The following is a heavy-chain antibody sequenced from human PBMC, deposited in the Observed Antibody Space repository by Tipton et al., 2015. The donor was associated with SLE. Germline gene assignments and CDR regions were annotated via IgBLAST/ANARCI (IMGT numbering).Heavy chain of an antibody. Sequence: TLSLTCSVSGDSITSYYWSWSRRPPGKGLDWVGYVFYTGDTKDNPSLKSRVTMSMDTSKSRFSLRLNSVTAADTAVYFCARGGYSRGTSDYWGPGILVTVSS. V-gene: IGHV4-59*01. CDR1: GDSITSYY. CDR3: ARGGYSRGTSDY. CDR2: VFYTGDT. J-gene: IGHJ4*02. D-gene: IGHD6-25*01.